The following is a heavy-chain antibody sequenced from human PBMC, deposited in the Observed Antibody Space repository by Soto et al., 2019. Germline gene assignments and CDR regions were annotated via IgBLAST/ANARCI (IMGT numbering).Heavy chain of an antibody. CDR1: GGSISSGDYY. CDR3: ASYSGWYVNYFDY. D-gene: IGHD6-19*01. J-gene: IGHJ4*02. V-gene: IGHV4-30-4*01. CDR2: IYYSGST. Sequence: SETLSLTCTVSGGSISSGDYYWSWIRQPPGKGLEWIGYIYYSGSTYYNPSLKSRVTISVDTSKNQFSLKLSSVTAADTAVYYCASYSGWYVNYFDYWGQGTLVTVST.